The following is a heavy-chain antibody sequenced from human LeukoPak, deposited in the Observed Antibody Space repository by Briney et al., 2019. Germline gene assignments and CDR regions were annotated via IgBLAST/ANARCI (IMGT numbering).Heavy chain of an antibody. Sequence: GGSLRPSWAPSGSPFDDLAMGWVRQVQGRGRGWVSGINWNGGSTGYADSVKGRFTISRDNAKNSLYLQMNSLRAEDTALYYCAGGDRNGWYFDYWGQGTLVTVSS. CDR1: GSPFDDLA. V-gene: IGHV3-20*04. CDR3: AGGDRNGWYFDY. J-gene: IGHJ4*02. CDR2: INWNGGST. D-gene: IGHD6-19*01.